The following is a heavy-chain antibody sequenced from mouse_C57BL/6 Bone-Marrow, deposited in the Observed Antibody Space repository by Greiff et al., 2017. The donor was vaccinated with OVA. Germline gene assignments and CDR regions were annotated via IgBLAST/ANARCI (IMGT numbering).Heavy chain of an antibody. D-gene: IGHD1-1*01. CDR1: GCTFTSYW. CDR3: ARRGYYGLYYFDY. Sequence: VQLQQSGAELVKPGASVKLSCKASGCTFTSYWMHWVKQRPGQGLEWIGMIHPNSGSTNYNEKFKSKATLTVDKSSSPAYMQLSSLTSEDSAVYYCARRGYYGLYYFDYWGQGTTLTVSS. CDR2: IHPNSGST. J-gene: IGHJ2*01. V-gene: IGHV1-64*01.